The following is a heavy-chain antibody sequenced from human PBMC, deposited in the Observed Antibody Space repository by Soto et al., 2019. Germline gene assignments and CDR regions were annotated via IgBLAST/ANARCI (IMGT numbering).Heavy chain of an antibody. CDR2: IIPILGIA. V-gene: IGHV1-69*02. CDR1: GGTFSSYT. CDR3: ARARGGNIVVVPAASI. J-gene: IGHJ3*02. Sequence: SVKVSCKASGGTFSSYTISWVRQAPGQGLEWMGRIIPILGIANYAQKFQGRVTITADKSTSTAYMELSSLRSEDTAVYYCARARGGNIVVVPAASIWGQGTMVTVSS. D-gene: IGHD2-2*01.